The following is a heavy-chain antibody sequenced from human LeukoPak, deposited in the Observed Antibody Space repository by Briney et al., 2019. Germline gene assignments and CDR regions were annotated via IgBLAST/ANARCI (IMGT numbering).Heavy chain of an antibody. Sequence: SETLSLTCTVSGGSISSYYWSWIRQPPGKGLEWIGYIYYSGSTNYNPSLKSRVTISVDTSKNQFSVKLSSVTAADTAVYYCARGRGIVGATTDYYFDYWGQGTLVTVSS. CDR3: ARGRGIVGATTDYYFDY. D-gene: IGHD1-26*01. V-gene: IGHV4-59*01. J-gene: IGHJ4*02. CDR1: GGSISSYY. CDR2: IYYSGST.